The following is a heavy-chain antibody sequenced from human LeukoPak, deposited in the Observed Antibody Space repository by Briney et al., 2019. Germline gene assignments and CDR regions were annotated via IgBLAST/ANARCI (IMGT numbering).Heavy chain of an antibody. J-gene: IGHJ4*02. D-gene: IGHD3-22*01. CDR3: ARAKVTYYYDGSGYYYFDN. V-gene: IGHV4-59*01. Sequence: SETLSLTCTVSAVSIGGSYWTWIRQSPGQGLEWIGYIYYSGSTNYNPSLKSRVTISVDTSKKQFSLKLRSVTAADTAVYYCARAKVTYYYDGSGYYYFDNWGPGTLVTVSS. CDR2: IYYSGST. CDR1: AVSIGGSY.